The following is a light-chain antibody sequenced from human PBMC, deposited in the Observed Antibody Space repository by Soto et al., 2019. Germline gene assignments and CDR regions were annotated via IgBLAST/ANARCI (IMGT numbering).Light chain of an antibody. Sequence: QSVLTQPPSVSEAPRQRVTISCSGSSSNIGNNAVNWYQQLPGKAPKLLIYYDDLLPSGVSDRFSGSKSGTSASLAISGLQSEDEADYYCAAWDDSLNGLVFVTGTKLTVL. V-gene: IGLV1-36*01. CDR1: SSNIGNNA. CDR3: AAWDDSLNGLV. J-gene: IGLJ1*01. CDR2: YDD.